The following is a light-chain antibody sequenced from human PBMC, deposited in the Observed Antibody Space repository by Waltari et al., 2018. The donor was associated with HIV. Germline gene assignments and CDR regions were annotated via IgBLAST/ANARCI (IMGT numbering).Light chain of an antibody. J-gene: IGKJ4*01. CDR2: GAS. Sequence: EIVMTQSPATLSVSPGERATLSCRASPSVSSSLAWYQQKPGQAPRLLIHGASTRATGIPARFSGSGSGTEFTLTINSLQSEDFAVYYCQQYYNWPLAFGGGTKVEIK. CDR3: QQYYNWPLA. V-gene: IGKV3-15*01. CDR1: PSVSSS.